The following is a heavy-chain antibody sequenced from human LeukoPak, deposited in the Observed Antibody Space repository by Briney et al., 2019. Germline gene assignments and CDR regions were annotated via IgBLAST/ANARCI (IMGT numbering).Heavy chain of an antibody. J-gene: IGHJ4*02. CDR3: SRSTVSLVD. CDR2: INYDGSST. D-gene: IGHD4-17*01. CDR1: GFTFSNYW. Sequence: GGSLRLSCAASGFTFSNYWMHWVRQVPGKGLVWVSHINYDGSSTTYADSVKGRVTISRDNAKNTLYLQMNSLRVEDTAVYYCSRSTVSLVDWGQGTLVTVSS. V-gene: IGHV3-74*01.